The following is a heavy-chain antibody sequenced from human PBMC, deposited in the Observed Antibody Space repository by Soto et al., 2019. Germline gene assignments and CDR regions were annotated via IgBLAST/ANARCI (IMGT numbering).Heavy chain of an antibody. CDR2: IYYSGST. Sequence: PSETLSLTCTVSGGSISSYYWSWIRQPPGKGLEWIGYIYYSGSTNYNPSLKSRVTISVDTSKNQFSLKLSSVTAADTAVYYCASIPYDSRGYYFPIWFDPWGKGTLVTVS. CDR3: ASIPYDSRGYYFPIWFDP. D-gene: IGHD3-22*01. V-gene: IGHV4-59*08. CDR1: GGSISSYY. J-gene: IGHJ5*02.